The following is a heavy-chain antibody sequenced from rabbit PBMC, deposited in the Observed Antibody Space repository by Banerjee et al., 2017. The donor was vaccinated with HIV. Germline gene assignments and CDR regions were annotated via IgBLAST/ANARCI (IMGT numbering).Heavy chain of an antibody. CDR3: ARDLDSSGYDYDL. Sequence: QEQLEESGGDLVKPEGSLTLTCTASGFSFSSSYWICWVRQAPGKGLEWIACIYGGSSDSTYYASWAKGRFTISKTSSTTVTLQMTSLTAADTATYFCARDLDSSGYDYDLWGPGTLVTVS. V-gene: IGHV1S45*01. CDR1: GFSFSSSYW. J-gene: IGHJ6*01. D-gene: IGHD6-1*01. CDR2: IYGGSSDST.